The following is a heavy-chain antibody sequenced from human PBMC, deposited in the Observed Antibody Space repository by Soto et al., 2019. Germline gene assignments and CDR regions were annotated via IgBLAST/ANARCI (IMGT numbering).Heavy chain of an antibody. V-gene: IGHV1-3*01. CDR2: INAGKGNT. D-gene: IGHD6-25*01. CDR3: ARSGIAADQALDI. Sequence: GASVKVSCKASGYTFSNYAMHWVRRAPGQRLEWMGWINAGKGNTKYSQKFQGRVTINRDTTVSTAYMELSSLRSEDTAVYYCARSGIAADQALDIWGQGTMVTVSS. CDR1: GYTFSNYA. J-gene: IGHJ3*02.